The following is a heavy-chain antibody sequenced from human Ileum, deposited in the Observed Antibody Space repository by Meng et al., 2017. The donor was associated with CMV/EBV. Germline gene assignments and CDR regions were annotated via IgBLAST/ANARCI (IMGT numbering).Heavy chain of an antibody. D-gene: IGHD2-15*01. CDR2: SIPLFRRT. Sequence: SVKVSCKASGVTFSSYDISWVRQAPGQGLEWMGESIPLFRRTNYAQNFQGRVSITTDESTSTAYMELNSLRSDDTAVYYCAGSRGGIEPEYFQDWGQGTLVTVSS. V-gene: IGHV1-69*05. CDR1: GVTFSSYD. J-gene: IGHJ1*01. CDR3: AGSRGGIEPEYFQD.